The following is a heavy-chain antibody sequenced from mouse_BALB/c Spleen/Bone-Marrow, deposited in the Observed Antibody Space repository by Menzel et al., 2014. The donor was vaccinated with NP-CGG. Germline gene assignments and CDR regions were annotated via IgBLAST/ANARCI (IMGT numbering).Heavy chain of an antibody. Sequence: EVKLVESGGGLVKPGGSLKLSCAASGFAFSSYDMPWVRQTPEKRLEWVAYISSGGGSTYYPDTVKGRFTISRDNAKNTLYLQMSSLKSEDTAMYYCARHGGNYVYYAMDYWGQGTSVTVSS. CDR1: GFAFSSYD. CDR2: ISSGGGST. CDR3: ARHGGNYVYYAMDY. J-gene: IGHJ4*01. D-gene: IGHD2-1*01. V-gene: IGHV5-12-1*01.